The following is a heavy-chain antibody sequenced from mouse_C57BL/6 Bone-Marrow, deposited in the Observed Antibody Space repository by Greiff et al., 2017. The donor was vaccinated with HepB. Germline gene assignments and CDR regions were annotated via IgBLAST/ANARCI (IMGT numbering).Heavy chain of an antibody. CDR3: TVRQLRLQDY. Sequence: VQLQQPGAELVMPGASVKLSCKASGYTFTSYWMHWVKQRPEQGLEWIGWIDPENGDTEYASKFQGKATITADTSSNTAYLQLSSLTSEDTAVYYCTVRQLRLQDYWGQGTTLTVSS. V-gene: IGHV14-4*01. J-gene: IGHJ2*01. CDR1: GYTFTSYW. D-gene: IGHD3-2*02. CDR2: IDPENGDT.